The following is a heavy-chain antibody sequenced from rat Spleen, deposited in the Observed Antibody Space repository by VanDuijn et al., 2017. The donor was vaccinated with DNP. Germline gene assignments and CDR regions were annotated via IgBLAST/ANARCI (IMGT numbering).Heavy chain of an antibody. CDR1: GYSITSSYR. J-gene: IGHJ4*01. CDR2: INSAGTT. Sequence: EVQLQESGPGLVKPSQSLSLICSVTGYSITSSYRWNWIRKFPGNKLEWMGSINSAGTTKYNPSLKSRISITRDTSKNQLFLQVNSVTTEDTATYYCARWPGYNPPYAMDAWGQGTSVTVSS. D-gene: IGHD1-4*01. V-gene: IGHV3-3*01. CDR3: ARWPGYNPPYAMDA.